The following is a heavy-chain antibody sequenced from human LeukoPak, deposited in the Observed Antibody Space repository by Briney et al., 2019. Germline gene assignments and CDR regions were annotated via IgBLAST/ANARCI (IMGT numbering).Heavy chain of an antibody. D-gene: IGHD3-10*02. CDR2: ISAYNGNT. Sequence: GASVKVSCKASGYTFTGYYMHWVRQAPGQGLEWMGWISAYNGNTNYAQKLQGRVTMTTDTSTSTAYMELRSLRSDDTAVYYCARDVLYYFDYWGQGTLVTVSS. V-gene: IGHV1-18*04. CDR3: ARDVLYYFDY. J-gene: IGHJ4*02. CDR1: GYTFTGYY.